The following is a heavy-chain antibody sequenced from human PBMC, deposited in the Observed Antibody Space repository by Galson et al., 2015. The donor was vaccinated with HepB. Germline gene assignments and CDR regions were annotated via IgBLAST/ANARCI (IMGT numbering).Heavy chain of an antibody. CDR3: ARATPEGFLTGLVDY. D-gene: IGHD3-9*01. CDR2: IWYDGSNK. CDR1: GFTFSSYG. V-gene: IGHV3-33*01. Sequence: SLRLSCAASGFTFSSYGMHWVRQVPGKGLEWVAVIWYDGSNKYYADSVKGRFTISRDNSKNTLYLQMNSLRAEDTAVYYCARATPEGFLTGLVDYWGQGTLVTVSS. J-gene: IGHJ4*02.